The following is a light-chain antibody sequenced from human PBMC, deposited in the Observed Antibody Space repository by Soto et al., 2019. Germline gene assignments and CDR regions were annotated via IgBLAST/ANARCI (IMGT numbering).Light chain of an antibody. V-gene: IGKV3-20*01. CDR2: GAS. Sequence: EIVLTQSPGALSLSPGESATLSCRASQSVSDTHVAWYQQRPGQAPRLLIYGASRRDIGVPDRFIGSGSATDFTLTISGLEPEDYAVYFCHQYGTSPQTFGQGTKVEIK. CDR3: HQYGTSPQT. J-gene: IGKJ1*01. CDR1: QSVSDTH.